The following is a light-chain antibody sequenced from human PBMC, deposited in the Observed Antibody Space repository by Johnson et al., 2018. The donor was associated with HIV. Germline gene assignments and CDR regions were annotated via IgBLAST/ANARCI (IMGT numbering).Light chain of an antibody. CDR3: GTWGGV. V-gene: IGLV1-51*01. Sequence: QPALTQPPSVSAAPGQKVTISCSGSSSNIGNNYVSWYQQVPGTAPKLLIYDNNERPSGIPDRFSGSKSGTSATLGITGLQTGDEADYYCGTWGGVFGTGTKVTVL. CDR2: DNN. J-gene: IGLJ1*01. CDR1: SSNIGNNY.